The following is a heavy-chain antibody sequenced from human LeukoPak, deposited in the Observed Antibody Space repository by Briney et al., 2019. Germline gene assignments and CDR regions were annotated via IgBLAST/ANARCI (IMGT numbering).Heavy chain of an antibody. V-gene: IGHV4-59*01. CDR3: TRGSIAYYYMDV. CDR2: IYYSGST. D-gene: IGHD3-22*01. J-gene: IGHJ6*03. CDR1: GGSISSYY. Sequence: NTSETLSLTCTVSGGSISSYYWSWIQQPPGKGLEWIGNIYYSGSTNYNPSLKSRVTISVDTSKNQFSLKLSSVTAADTAVYYCTRGSIAYYYMDVWGKGTTVTISS.